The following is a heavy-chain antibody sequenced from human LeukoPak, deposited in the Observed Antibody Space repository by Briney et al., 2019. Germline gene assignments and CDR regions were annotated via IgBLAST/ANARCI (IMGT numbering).Heavy chain of an antibody. D-gene: IGHD3-10*01. J-gene: IGHJ5*02. CDR2: IYYSGST. V-gene: IGHV4-59*01. CDR3: ARDRGVSALDP. Sequence: SETLSLTCTVSGGSISSYYWSWIRQPPGKGLEWIGYIYYSGSTNYNPSLKSRVTISVDTSKNQFSLKLSSVTAADTAVYYCARDRGVSALDPWGQGTLVTVFS. CDR1: GGSISSYY.